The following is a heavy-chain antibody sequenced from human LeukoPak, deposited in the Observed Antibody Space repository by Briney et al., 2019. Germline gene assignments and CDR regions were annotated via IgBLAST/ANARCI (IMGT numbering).Heavy chain of an antibody. CDR1: GGSISSYY. V-gene: IGHV4-4*07. Sequence: PSETLSLTCTVSGGSISSYYWSWIRQPAGKGLKWIGRIYSSGSTDYNPSLKSRVTMSVDTSRSQFSLKLSSVTAADTAVYYCARVISSPYYYYYVDVWGKGTTVTVS. J-gene: IGHJ6*03. CDR2: IYSSGST. D-gene: IGHD3/OR15-3a*01. CDR3: ARVISSPYYYYYVDV.